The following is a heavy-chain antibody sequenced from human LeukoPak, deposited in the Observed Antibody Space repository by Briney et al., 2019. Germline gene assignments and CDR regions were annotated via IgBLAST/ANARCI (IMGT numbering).Heavy chain of an antibody. Sequence: GGSLRLSCAASGFTYSHYGMHWVRQAPGKGLEWVAVIWSDGTGKYYSDAVKGRFTISRDNSRNTLDLQMDSLIGDDTAVYYCARDAERGFDYSNSLKYWGQGTLVTVSS. CDR3: ARDAERGFDYSNSLKY. CDR1: GFTYSHYG. D-gene: IGHD4-11*01. J-gene: IGHJ4*02. V-gene: IGHV3-33*08. CDR2: IWSDGTGK.